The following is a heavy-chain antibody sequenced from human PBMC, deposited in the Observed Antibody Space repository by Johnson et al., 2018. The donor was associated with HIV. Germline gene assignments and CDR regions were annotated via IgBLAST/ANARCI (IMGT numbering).Heavy chain of an antibody. D-gene: IGHD2-21*02. Sequence: VQLVESGGGVVQPGRSLRLSCAASGFTFSSYGMHWVRQAPGKGLEWVAVIYSGGSTYYADSVKGRFTISRDNTKNTLYLQMNSLRAEDTAVYYCAAGDSHGGAFDIWGQGTMVTVSS. V-gene: IGHV3-NL1*01. CDR2: IYSGGST. CDR3: AAGDSHGGAFDI. CDR1: GFTFSSYG. J-gene: IGHJ3*02.